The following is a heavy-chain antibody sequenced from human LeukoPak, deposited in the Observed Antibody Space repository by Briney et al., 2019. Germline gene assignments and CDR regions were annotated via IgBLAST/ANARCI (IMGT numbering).Heavy chain of an antibody. CDR1: GGTFSSYA. Sequence: SVNVSCKASGGTFSSYAISWVRQAPGQGLEWMGGIIPIFGTANYAQKFQGRVTITADESTSTAYMELSSLRSEDTAVYYCARDRPIQLVPEVYYGMDVWGQGTTVTVSS. CDR2: IIPIFGTA. CDR3: ARDRPIQLVPEVYYGMDV. D-gene: IGHD2-2*01. J-gene: IGHJ6*02. V-gene: IGHV1-69*13.